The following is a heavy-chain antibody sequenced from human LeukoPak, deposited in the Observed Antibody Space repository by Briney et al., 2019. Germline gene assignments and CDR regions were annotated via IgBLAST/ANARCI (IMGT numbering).Heavy chain of an antibody. CDR1: GHTFTSYG. D-gene: IGHD6-6*01. CDR3: ARGEYSSSPSYYYYGMDV. CDR2: ISAYNGNT. Sequence: ASVKVSCKASGHTFTSYGISWVRQAPGQGLEWMGWISAYNGNTNYAQKLQGRVTMTTDTSTSTAYMELRSLRSDDTAVYYCARGEYSSSPSYYYYGMDVWGQGTTVTVSS. J-gene: IGHJ6*02. V-gene: IGHV1-18*01.